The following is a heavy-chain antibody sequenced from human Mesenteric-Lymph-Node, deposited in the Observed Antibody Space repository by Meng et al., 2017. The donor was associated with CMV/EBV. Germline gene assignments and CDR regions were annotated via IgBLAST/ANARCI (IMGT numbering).Heavy chain of an antibody. CDR2: IYYSGST. Sequence: SETLSLTCTVSGGSISSSSYYWGWIRQPPGKGLEWIGSIYYSGSTYYNPSLKSRVTISVDTSKNQFSLKLSSVTAADTAVYYCARRQNSRTKPNFDYWGQGTLVTVSS. J-gene: IGHJ4*02. D-gene: IGHD2/OR15-2a*01. V-gene: IGHV4-39*01. CDR1: GGSISSSSYY. CDR3: ARRQNSRTKPNFDY.